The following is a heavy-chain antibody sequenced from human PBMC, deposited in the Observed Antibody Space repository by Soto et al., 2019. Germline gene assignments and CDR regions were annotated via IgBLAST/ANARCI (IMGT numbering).Heavy chain of an antibody. CDR1: GGSISSGDYY. V-gene: IGHV4-30-4*01. Sequence: PSETLSLTCTVSGGSISSGDYYWSWIRQPPGKGLEWIGYIYYSGSTYYNPSLKSRVTISVDTSKNQFSLKVSSLTAADTAVYYCAKSANHYDTSGLVSLAYWGQGTLVTVSS. D-gene: IGHD3-22*01. CDR3: AKSANHYDTSGLVSLAY. CDR2: IYYSGST. J-gene: IGHJ4*02.